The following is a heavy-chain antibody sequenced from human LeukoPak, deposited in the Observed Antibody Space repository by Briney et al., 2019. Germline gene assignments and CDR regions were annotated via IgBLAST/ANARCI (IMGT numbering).Heavy chain of an antibody. J-gene: IGHJ2*01. CDR2: LNWNGGNT. CDR3: ARDRGYSASWYSRPGYFDL. Sequence: PGGSLRLSCAASGFTFDDYGMSWVRQVPGKGLEWASGLNWNGGNTGYADPVKGRFTISRDNAKNSLYLQMNSLGVEDTAFYYCARDRGYSASWYSRPGYFDLWGRGTLVTVSS. CDR1: GFTFDDYG. V-gene: IGHV3-20*04. D-gene: IGHD6-13*01.